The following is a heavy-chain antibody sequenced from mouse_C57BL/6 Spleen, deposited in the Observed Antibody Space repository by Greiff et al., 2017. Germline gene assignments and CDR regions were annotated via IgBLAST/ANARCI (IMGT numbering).Heavy chain of an antibody. J-gene: IGHJ4*01. CDR3: TRKNWGDAGARDY. D-gene: IGHD4-1*01. V-gene: IGHV2-2*01. CDR1: GFSLTSSG. CDR2: ICSGGST. Sequence: QVQLQQSGPGLVQPSQSLSITCTVSGFSLTSSGVHWVRQSPGKGLEWLGVICSGGSTDYNAAFISRLSISKYNSKRQVSLKMNSLQTDDTAIYYGTRKNWGDAGARDYWGQGTSVTVSS.